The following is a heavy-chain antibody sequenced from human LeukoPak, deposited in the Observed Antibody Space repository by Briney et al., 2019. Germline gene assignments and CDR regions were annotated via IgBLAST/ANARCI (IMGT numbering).Heavy chain of an antibody. Sequence: GGSLRLSCAASGNYWMHWVRQAPGKGLEWVANIKQDGSDKYYVDSVKGRFTISRDNAKNSLHLQMNSLRAEDTAVYYCAREPYYYDSSGHDYWGQGTLVTVSS. CDR1: GNYW. D-gene: IGHD3-22*01. V-gene: IGHV3-7*01. J-gene: IGHJ4*02. CDR3: AREPYYYDSSGHDY. CDR2: IKQDGSDK.